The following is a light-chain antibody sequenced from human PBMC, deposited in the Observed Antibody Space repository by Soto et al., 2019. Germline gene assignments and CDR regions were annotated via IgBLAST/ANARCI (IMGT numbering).Light chain of an antibody. CDR3: KQYNSYSEA. CDR1: QTISSW. V-gene: IGKV1-5*03. CDR2: KAS. J-gene: IGKJ1*01. Sequence: DIQMTQSPSTLSGSVGDRVTITCRASQTISSWLAWYQQKPGKAPKLLIYKASTLKSGVTSRFSGSGSGTEFTLTISSLQPDDFATYYCKQYNSYSEAFGQGTKVELK.